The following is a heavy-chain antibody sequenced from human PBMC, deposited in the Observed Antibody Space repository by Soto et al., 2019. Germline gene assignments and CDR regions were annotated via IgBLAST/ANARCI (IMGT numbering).Heavy chain of an antibody. CDR2: LSRGGGST. CDR3: VRDGQYRTDVFDI. Sequence: EAQLLESGGDLVQPGGSLRLSCAASGFTFSSHVMGWVRQAPGKGLEWISGLSRGGGSTYYADSVKGRFTISRDNSKNTLDLIMNSLRVEDTALYYCVRDGQYRTDVFDIWGQWTMVTVSS. CDR1: GFTFSSHV. J-gene: IGHJ3*02. D-gene: IGHD5-12*01. V-gene: IGHV3-23*01.